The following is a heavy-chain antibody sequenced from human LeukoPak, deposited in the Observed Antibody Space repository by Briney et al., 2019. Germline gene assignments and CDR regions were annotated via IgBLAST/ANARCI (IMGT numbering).Heavy chain of an antibody. J-gene: IGHJ6*03. CDR1: GFTFSSYA. CDR3: AREVMITFGGVIVHDRAYYMDV. V-gene: IGHV3-30*04. CDR2: ISYDGSNK. Sequence: PGGSLRLSCAASGFTFSSYAMHWVRQAPGKGLEWVAVISYDGSNKYYADSVKGRFTISRDNSKNTLYLQMNSLRAEDTAVYYCAREVMITFGGVIVHDRAYYMDVWGKGTTVTISS. D-gene: IGHD3-16*02.